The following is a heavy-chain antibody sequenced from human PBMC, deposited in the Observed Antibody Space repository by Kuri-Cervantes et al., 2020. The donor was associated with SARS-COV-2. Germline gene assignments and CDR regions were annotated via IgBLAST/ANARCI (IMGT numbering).Heavy chain of an antibody. Sequence: SETLSLTCAVYGGSFSGYYWSWIRQPPGKGLEWSGEINHSGSTNYNPSLKSRVTISVDTSKNQLSLKLSSVTAADTAVYYCARVKSVVTPDIDYWGQGTLVTVSS. CDR2: INHSGST. D-gene: IGHD4-23*01. CDR3: ARVKSVVTPDIDY. J-gene: IGHJ4*02. V-gene: IGHV4-34*01. CDR1: GGSFSGYY.